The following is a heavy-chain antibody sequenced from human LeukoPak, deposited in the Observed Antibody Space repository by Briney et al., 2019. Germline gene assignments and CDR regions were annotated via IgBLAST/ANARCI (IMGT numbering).Heavy chain of an antibody. Sequence: TGGSLRLSCAPSGFTFSSYEMNWVRQATGKGLEWVSYISSSGSTIYYADSVKGRFTISRDNAKNSLYLQMNSLRAEDTAVYYCAELGITMIGGVWGKGTTVTISS. J-gene: IGHJ6*04. CDR2: ISSSGSTI. D-gene: IGHD3-10*02. V-gene: IGHV3-48*03. CDR3: AELGITMIGGV. CDR1: GFTFSSYE.